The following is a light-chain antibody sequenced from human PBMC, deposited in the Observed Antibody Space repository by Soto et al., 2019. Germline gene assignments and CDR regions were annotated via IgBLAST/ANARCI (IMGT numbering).Light chain of an antibody. Sequence: DIQMTQSPSSVSASVGDRVTITCRASQGIGSWLAGYQQKPGKAPNLLIYAASSLQSGVPSRFSGSGSGTDFTLTIGSLQPEDFATYYCQQANSFPWTFGQGTKVEIK. CDR1: QGIGSW. CDR2: AAS. V-gene: IGKV1-12*01. J-gene: IGKJ1*01. CDR3: QQANSFPWT.